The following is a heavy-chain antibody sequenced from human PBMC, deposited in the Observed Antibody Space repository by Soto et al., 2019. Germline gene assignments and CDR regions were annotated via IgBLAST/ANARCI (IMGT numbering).Heavy chain of an antibody. Sequence: SETLSLTCTVSGGSISSGDYYWSWIRQPPGKGLEWIGYFYYSGSTYYNPSLKSRVTISVDTSKNQFSLKLSSVTAADTAVYYCATIKLGSNRLDYWGQGTLVTV. V-gene: IGHV4-30-4*01. CDR3: ATIKLGSNRLDY. D-gene: IGHD3-10*01. J-gene: IGHJ4*02. CDR2: FYYSGST. CDR1: GGSISSGDYY.